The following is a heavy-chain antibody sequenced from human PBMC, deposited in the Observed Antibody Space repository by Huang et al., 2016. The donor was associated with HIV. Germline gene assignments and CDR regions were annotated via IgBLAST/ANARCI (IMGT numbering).Heavy chain of an antibody. J-gene: IGHJ4*02. CDR3: AKDREDSAYQLDY. V-gene: IGHV3-30*18. D-gene: IGHD5-12*01. Sequence: QVQLVESGGGVVQPGRSLRLSCAASGFTFSNYGVHWVRQAPVKGLEWGAAISYDGSYQYYSDSVKGRFTISRDDSQNTLYLQMSSLRAEDTAVYFCAKDREDSAYQLDYWGQGTRVTVSS. CDR1: GFTFSNYG. CDR2: ISYDGSYQ.